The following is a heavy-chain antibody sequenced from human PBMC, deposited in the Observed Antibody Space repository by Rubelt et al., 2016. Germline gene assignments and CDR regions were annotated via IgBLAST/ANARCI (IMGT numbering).Heavy chain of an antibody. D-gene: IGHD3-10*01. CDR3: ARGGSITMVRGVSIDY. Sequence: GAEVEKPGSSVKVSCKASGGPFHNYAFTWIRQAPGQGLEWMGQVIPILGIAKYAPRFQDRVTINADKSTKTSDMQVSSLRTEDKAVYYWARGGSITMVRGVSIDYWGQGTLVTVSS. CDR1: GGPFHNYA. V-gene: IGHV1-69*10. J-gene: IGHJ4*02. CDR2: VIPILGIA.